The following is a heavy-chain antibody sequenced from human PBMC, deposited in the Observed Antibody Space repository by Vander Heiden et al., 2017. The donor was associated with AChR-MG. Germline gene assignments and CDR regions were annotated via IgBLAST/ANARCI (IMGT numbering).Heavy chain of an antibody. J-gene: IGHJ4*02. CDR1: GFTFSSYA. Sequence: QVQLVESGGGVVQPGRSLRLSCAASGFTFSSYAMHWVRQAPGKGLEWVAVISYDGSNKYYADSVKGRFTISRDNSKNTLYLQMNSLRAEDTAVYYCARDRGRVVPVAIYYWGQGTLVTVSS. CDR2: ISYDGSNK. D-gene: IGHD2-2*01. V-gene: IGHV3-30-3*01. CDR3: ARDRGRVVPVAIYY.